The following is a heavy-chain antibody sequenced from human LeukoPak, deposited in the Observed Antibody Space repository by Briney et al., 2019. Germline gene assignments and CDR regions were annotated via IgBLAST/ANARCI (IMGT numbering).Heavy chain of an antibody. D-gene: IGHD3-22*01. Sequence: SETLSLTCTVSGGSISSSSYYWSWIRQPPGKGLEWIGYIYYSGSTNYNPSLKSRVTISVDTSKNQFSLKLSSVTAADTAVYYCARELGYYYDSSGYPQRAPTGSAFDIWGQGTMVTVSS. CDR2: IYYSGST. V-gene: IGHV4-61*01. CDR3: ARELGYYYDSSGYPQRAPTGSAFDI. CDR1: GGSISSSSYY. J-gene: IGHJ3*02.